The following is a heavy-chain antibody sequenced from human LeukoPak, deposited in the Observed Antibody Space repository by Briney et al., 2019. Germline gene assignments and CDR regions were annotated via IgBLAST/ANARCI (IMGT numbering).Heavy chain of an antibody. CDR1: GYTFTSYG. Sequence: ASVKVSCKASGYTFTSYGISWVRQAPGQGLEWMGLISAYNGNTNYAQKLQGRVTMTTDTSTGTAYMELRSLRSDDTAVYYCASRGQQLVLDAFDIWGQGTMVTVSS. J-gene: IGHJ3*02. CDR3: ASRGQQLVLDAFDI. D-gene: IGHD6-13*01. V-gene: IGHV1-18*01. CDR2: ISAYNGNT.